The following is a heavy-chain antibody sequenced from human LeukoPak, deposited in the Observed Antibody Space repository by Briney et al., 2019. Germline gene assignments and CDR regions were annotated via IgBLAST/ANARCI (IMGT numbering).Heavy chain of an antibody. J-gene: IGHJ4*02. D-gene: IGHD3-16*01. Sequence: GGSLRLSCAASGFTFSSYAMSWVRQAPGKGLEWVSSISSSSSYIYYADSVKGRFTISRDNAKNSLYLQMNSLRAEDTALYYCARDQSLDFTLDYWGQGTLVTVSS. V-gene: IGHV3-21*01. CDR2: ISSSSSYI. CDR1: GFTFSSYA. CDR3: ARDQSLDFTLDY.